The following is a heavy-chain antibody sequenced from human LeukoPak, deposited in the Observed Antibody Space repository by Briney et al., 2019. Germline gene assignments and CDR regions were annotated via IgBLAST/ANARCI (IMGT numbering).Heavy chain of an antibody. CDR1: GSTFTTFA. D-gene: IGHD3-10*01. Sequence: GGPLKLSWPPSGSTFTTFAMSWFRQAPGKGLEGVPAIVVSGGSTYYADSVKGRFTISRDNSKNTLYLQMNSLRAEDTAVYYCAKDYYGSGSYYLYYFDYWGQGTLVTVSS. V-gene: IGHV3-23*01. J-gene: IGHJ4*02. CDR3: AKDYYGSGSYYLYYFDY. CDR2: IVVSGGST.